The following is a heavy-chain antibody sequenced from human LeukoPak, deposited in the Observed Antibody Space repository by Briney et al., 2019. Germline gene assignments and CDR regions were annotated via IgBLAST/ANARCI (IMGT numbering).Heavy chain of an antibody. CDR2: ISSFSGTI. V-gene: IGHV3-48*01. J-gene: IGHJ4*02. Sequence: GGSLRLSCVASGITFRSYSMNWVRQAPGKGLEWVSYISSFSGTINYADSVKGRFTISRDNAKNSLYLQMNSLRAEDTAVYFCARDQGGLGYWGQGTLVTVSS. CDR1: GITFRSYS. D-gene: IGHD3-16*01. CDR3: ARDQGGLGY.